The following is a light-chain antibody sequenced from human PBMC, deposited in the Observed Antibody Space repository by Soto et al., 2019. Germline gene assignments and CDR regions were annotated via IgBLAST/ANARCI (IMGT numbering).Light chain of an antibody. V-gene: IGKV3-15*01. J-gene: IGKJ4*01. CDR3: QQYGSALPLT. CDR1: QSVSSN. CDR2: GAS. Sequence: EIVMTQSPATLSVSPGERATLSCRASQSVSSNLAWYQQKPGQAPRLLIYGASTRATGIPDRFSGSASGTKFTLTISRLEPEDFAVYYCQQYGSALPLTFGGGTRVETK.